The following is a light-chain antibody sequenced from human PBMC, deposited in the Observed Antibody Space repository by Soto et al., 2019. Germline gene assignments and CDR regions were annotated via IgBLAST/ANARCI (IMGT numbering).Light chain of an antibody. CDR1: QSLTNNY. CDR3: HHYGHPQWT. J-gene: IGKJ1*01. CDR2: GAS. V-gene: IGKV3-20*01. Sequence: EIVLTQSPGTLSLSPGERATLSCRASQSLTNNYFAWYQQKRVLALRLLIDGASIRATGIPDRFSGSVSGTDFTLTISRLEPEDFAVYYCHHYGHPQWTFGQGTKVHIK.